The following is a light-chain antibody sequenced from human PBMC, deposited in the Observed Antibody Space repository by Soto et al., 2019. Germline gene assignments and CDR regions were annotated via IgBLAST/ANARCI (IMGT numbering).Light chain of an antibody. J-gene: IGLJ1*01. V-gene: IGLV1-44*01. CDR2: TRN. CDR3: AAWYESLNGSV. Sequence: QSVLTQPPSASGTPGQRVTISCSGSSSNIGRNTVNWYQQLPGTALKLLTYTRNQRPSGVTDRFSGSKACTSASLAISGLQSENDADYYCAAWYESLNGSVFGTGTQLTGL. CDR1: SSNIGRNT.